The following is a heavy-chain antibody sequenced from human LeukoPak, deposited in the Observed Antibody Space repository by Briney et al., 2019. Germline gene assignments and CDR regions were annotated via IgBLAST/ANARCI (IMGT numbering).Heavy chain of an antibody. CDR1: GFTFSSYE. D-gene: IGHD3-22*01. CDR3: ARDAPHYYDSSGYLFDY. V-gene: IGHV3-48*03. J-gene: IGHJ4*02. CDR2: ISSSGSTI. Sequence: GGSLRLSCAASGFTFSSYEMNWVRQAPGKGLEWVSYISSSGSTIYYADSVKGRFIISRDNAKNSLYLQMNSLRAEDTAVYYCARDAPHYYDSSGYLFDYWGQGTLVTVSS.